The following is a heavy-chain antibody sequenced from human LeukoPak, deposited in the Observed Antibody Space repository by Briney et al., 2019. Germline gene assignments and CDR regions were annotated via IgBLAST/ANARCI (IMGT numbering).Heavy chain of an antibody. CDR1: GFTFSSYA. D-gene: IGHD4/OR15-4a*01. J-gene: IGHJ4*02. V-gene: IGHV3-23*01. CDR3: ADPPNADY. CDR2: IGGSDGRT. Sequence: QPGGSLRLSCAASGFTFSSYAMSWVRQAPGKGLEWVSSIGGSDGRTYYAKSVKGRFTISRDNSKNTLYLQMNSLRVEDTAVYFCADPPNADYWGQGTLVTVSS.